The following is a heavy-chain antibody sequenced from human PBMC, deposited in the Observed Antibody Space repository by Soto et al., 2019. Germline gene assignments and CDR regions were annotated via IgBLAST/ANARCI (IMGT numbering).Heavy chain of an antibody. CDR1: GGPINSGDSF. Sequence: SETLSLTCRVPGGPINSGDSFWSWFRQPPGKGLEWIGSIFYTGSTYYSPSLKSRASMSMDTSKNLLSLRLRSLTAADTAVYFCDRVKDTLYRHYYFDYWGQGTPVTVSS. CDR3: DRVKDTLYRHYYFDY. D-gene: IGHD2-15*01. CDR2: IFYTGST. J-gene: IGHJ4*02. V-gene: IGHV4-30-4*01.